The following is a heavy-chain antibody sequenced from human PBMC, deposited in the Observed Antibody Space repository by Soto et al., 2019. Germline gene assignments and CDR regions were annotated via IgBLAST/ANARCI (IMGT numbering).Heavy chain of an antibody. CDR1: GCTVSSYA. J-gene: IGHJ6*02. Sequence: SVKVSGKASGCTVSSYAISCVRQAPGQVLEWMGGIIPIFGTANYAQKFQGRVTITADKSTSTAYMELSSLRSEDTAVYYCASPPTLGITGPPDVWGQGTTVTVSS. CDR3: ASPPTLGITGPPDV. D-gene: IGHD1-20*01. V-gene: IGHV1-69*06. CDR2: IIPIFGTA.